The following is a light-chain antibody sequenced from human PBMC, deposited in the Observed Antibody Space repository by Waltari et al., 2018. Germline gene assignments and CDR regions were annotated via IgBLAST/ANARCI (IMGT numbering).Light chain of an antibody. J-gene: IGLJ1*01. Sequence: QSVLTQPPSASETPGQRVIISCSGSSPNPGRNYLSCSQHLPGMAPKLLIYRNNQRPSGVPDRFSASKSGTSASLAISGLRSEDEAVYYCASWDDSHYVFGTGTQVTVL. CDR3: ASWDDSHYV. CDR1: SPNPGRNY. CDR2: RNN. V-gene: IGLV1-47*01.